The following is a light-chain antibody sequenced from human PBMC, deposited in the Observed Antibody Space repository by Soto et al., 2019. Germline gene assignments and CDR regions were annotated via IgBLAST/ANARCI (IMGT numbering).Light chain of an antibody. J-gene: IGLJ1*01. CDR3: AAWDDSLNEYV. CDR1: SSNIGRNS. V-gene: IGLV1-44*01. CDR2: GNN. Sequence: SVLTQAPSVSGTPGQGVTITCSGSSSNIGRNSVNWYQHLPGTAPKLLTHGNNHRPSGVPDRFSGSKSGTSASLVISGLQPEDEADYCCAAWDDSLNEYVFGDGTKVTVL.